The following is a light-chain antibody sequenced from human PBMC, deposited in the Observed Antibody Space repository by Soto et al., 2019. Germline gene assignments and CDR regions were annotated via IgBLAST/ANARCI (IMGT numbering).Light chain of an antibody. V-gene: IGKV3-15*01. CDR2: DAF. CDR1: QSVSRN. CDR3: QQYNHWPLYT. J-gene: IGKJ2*01. Sequence: EVVMTQSPATLSVSPGERATLSCRASQSVSRNLAWYQQRPGRAPRLLIYDAFTRATNIPTRLSGSGSGTEFTLTISSLQSEDFAVYYCQQYNHWPLYTFGQGTKLEIK.